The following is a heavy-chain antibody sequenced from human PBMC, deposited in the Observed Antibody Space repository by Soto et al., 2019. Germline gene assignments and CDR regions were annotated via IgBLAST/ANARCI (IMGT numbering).Heavy chain of an antibody. J-gene: IGHJ4*02. CDR1: GGSISSGDYY. V-gene: IGHV4-30-4*01. Sequence: PSETLSLTCTVSGGSISSGDYYWSWIRQPPGKGLEWIGYIYYSGSTYYNPSLKSRVTISVDTSKNQFSLKLSSVTAADTAVYYCARVERHCSGGSCPSDFDYWGPGTLVTVSS. CDR3: ARVERHCSGGSCPSDFDY. D-gene: IGHD2-15*01. CDR2: IYYSGST.